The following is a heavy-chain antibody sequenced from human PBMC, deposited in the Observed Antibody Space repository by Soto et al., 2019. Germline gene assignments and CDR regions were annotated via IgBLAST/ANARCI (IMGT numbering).Heavy chain of an antibody. V-gene: IGHV3-23*01. CDR1: GFTFSSYA. Sequence: EVQLLESGGGLVQPGGSLRLSCAASGFTFSSYAMSWVRQAPGKGLEWVSAISGSGGSTYYADSVKGRFTISRDDSKNTLYLQMNSLRAEDTAVYYCAKGYCTNGVCYRYFDYWGQGTLVTVSS. CDR2: ISGSGGST. CDR3: AKGYCTNGVCYRYFDY. J-gene: IGHJ4*02. D-gene: IGHD2-8*01.